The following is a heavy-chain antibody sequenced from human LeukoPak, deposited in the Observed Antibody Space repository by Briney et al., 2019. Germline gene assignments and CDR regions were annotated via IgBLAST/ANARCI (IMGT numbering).Heavy chain of an antibody. J-gene: IGHJ4*02. V-gene: IGHV5-51*01. CDR3: ARPPRYCSSTSCYLDY. D-gene: IGHD2-2*01. CDR1: GYSFTSYW. Sequence: GESLKISCKGSGYSFTSYWIGWVRQMPGKGLEWMGIIYPGDSDTRYSPSFQGQVTISADKSIRTAYLQWSSLKASGTAMYYCARPPRYCSSTSCYLDYWGQGTLVTVSS. CDR2: IYPGDSDT.